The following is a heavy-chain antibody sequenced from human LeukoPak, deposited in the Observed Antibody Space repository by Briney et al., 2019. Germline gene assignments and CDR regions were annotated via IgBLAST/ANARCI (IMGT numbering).Heavy chain of an antibody. CDR2: ITPIFGTA. D-gene: IGHD4-17*01. Sequence: SVKVSCKASGGTFSSYAISWVRQAPGQGLEWMGGITPIFGTANYAQKFQGRVTITADESTSTAYMELSSLRSEDTAVYYCARDLGYGDYMFDYWGQGTLVTVSS. CDR1: GGTFSSYA. CDR3: ARDLGYGDYMFDY. J-gene: IGHJ4*02. V-gene: IGHV1-69*01.